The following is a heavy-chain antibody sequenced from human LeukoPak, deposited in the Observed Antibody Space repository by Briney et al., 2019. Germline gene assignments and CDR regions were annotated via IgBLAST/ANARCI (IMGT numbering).Heavy chain of an antibody. CDR2: IVVGSGNT. CDR3: AALLYSGYETI. V-gene: IGHV1-58*02. D-gene: IGHD5-12*01. CDR1: GVTFASSA. J-gene: IGHJ4*02. Sequence: ASVKVSCKASGVTFASSAMQWVRQARGQRLEWIGWIVVGSGNTDYAQKFQERVTVTRDMSTSTAYMELSSLKSEDTAVYYCAALLYSGYETIWGQGTLVTVSS.